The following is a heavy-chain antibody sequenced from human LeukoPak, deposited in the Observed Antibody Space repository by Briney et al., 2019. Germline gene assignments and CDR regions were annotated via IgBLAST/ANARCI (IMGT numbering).Heavy chain of an antibody. CDR1: GFTLSTYW. V-gene: IGHV3-7*01. CDR3: ASWGAGGTS. Sequence: GGSLRLSCEASGFTLSTYWMNWVRQVPGKGLDWVANINPDGSGKRYVDSVKGRFTIARDNADNSLSLQMNSLRAEDTAVYYCASWGAGGTSWGQGTLVTVSS. D-gene: IGHD3-16*01. CDR2: INPDGSGK. J-gene: IGHJ5*02.